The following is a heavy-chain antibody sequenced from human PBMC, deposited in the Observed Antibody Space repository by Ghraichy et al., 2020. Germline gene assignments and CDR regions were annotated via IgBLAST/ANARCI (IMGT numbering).Heavy chain of an antibody. J-gene: IGHJ4*02. Sequence: GGSLRLSCAASGFTVSSNYMSWVRQAPGKGLEWVSVIYSGGSTYYADSVKGRFTISRDNSKNTLYLQMNSLRAEDTAVYYCARRGGYYYDSSGYYHWGQGTLVTVSS. D-gene: IGHD3-22*01. V-gene: IGHV3-53*01. CDR3: ARRGGYYYDSSGYYH. CDR1: GFTVSSNY. CDR2: IYSGGST.